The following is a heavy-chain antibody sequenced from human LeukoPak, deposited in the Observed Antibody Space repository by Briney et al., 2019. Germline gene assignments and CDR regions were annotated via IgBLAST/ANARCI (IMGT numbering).Heavy chain of an antibody. CDR3: ARFGGGYAHASDI. D-gene: IGHD5-12*01. CDR1: GYTFTGYY. Sequence: ASVKVSCKASGYTFTGYYMHWVRQAPGQGLEWMGWINPNSGGTNYAQKFQGRVTMTRDTSISTAYMELSRLRSDDTAVYYCARFGGGYAHASDIWGQGTMVTVSS. CDR2: INPNSGGT. V-gene: IGHV1-2*02. J-gene: IGHJ3*02.